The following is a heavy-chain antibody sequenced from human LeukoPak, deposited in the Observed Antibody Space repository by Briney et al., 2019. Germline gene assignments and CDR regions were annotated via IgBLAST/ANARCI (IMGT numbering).Heavy chain of an antibody. V-gene: IGHV3-23*01. J-gene: IGHJ6*03. CDR3: ARYYDFWSGYNYYYYYMDV. Sequence: GGSLRLSCAASGFTFSSYAMSWVRQAPGKGLEWVSAISGSGGSTYYADSVKGRFTISRDNSKNTLYLQMNSLRAEDTAVYYCARYYDFWSGYNYYYYYMDVWGKGTTVTVSS. D-gene: IGHD3-3*01. CDR2: ISGSGGST. CDR1: GFTFSSYA.